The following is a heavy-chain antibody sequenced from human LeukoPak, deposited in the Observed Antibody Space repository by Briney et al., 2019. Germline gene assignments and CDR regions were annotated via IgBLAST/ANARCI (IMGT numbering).Heavy chain of an antibody. V-gene: IGHV4-38-2*02. J-gene: IGHJ4*02. CDR2: IYHSGST. CDR3: ARQLAAAGTHDY. CDR1: GGSISSGYY. D-gene: IGHD6-13*01. Sequence: SETLSLTCTVSGGSISSGYYWGWIRQPPGKGLEWIGSIYHSGSTYYNPSLKSRVTISVDTSKNQFSLKLSSVTAADTAVYYCARQLAAAGTHDYWGQGTLVTVSS.